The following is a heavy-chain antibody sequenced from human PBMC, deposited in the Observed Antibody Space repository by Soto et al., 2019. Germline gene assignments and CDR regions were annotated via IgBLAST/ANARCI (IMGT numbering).Heavy chain of an antibody. Sequence: VQLLESGGGWVQAGGSLRLSCAASGFTFSGYAMSWVRQAPGKGLEWVSTISGSGGSTYYADSVKGRFTISRDNSKNTLYVQMNTLRVEDTAVYYCAKARYSNYAPYFDYWGQGTLVTVSS. V-gene: IGHV3-23*01. CDR1: GFTFSGYA. J-gene: IGHJ4*02. D-gene: IGHD4-4*01. CDR2: ISGSGGST. CDR3: AKARYSNYAPYFDY.